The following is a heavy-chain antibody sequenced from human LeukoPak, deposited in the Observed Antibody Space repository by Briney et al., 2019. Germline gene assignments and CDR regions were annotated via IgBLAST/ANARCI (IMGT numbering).Heavy chain of an antibody. Sequence: SQTLSLTCAISGDSVSRSSATWNWIRQSPSRGLEWLGRTYYTSKWYNDYAVSVKSRITINPDTPKNHFSLKLSSVTAADTAVYYCARGRYDFWSGYYVPGEYYFDYWGQGTLVTVSS. CDR1: GDSVSRSSAT. CDR2: TYYTSKWYN. D-gene: IGHD3-3*01. V-gene: IGHV6-1*01. J-gene: IGHJ4*02. CDR3: ARGRYDFWSGYYVPGEYYFDY.